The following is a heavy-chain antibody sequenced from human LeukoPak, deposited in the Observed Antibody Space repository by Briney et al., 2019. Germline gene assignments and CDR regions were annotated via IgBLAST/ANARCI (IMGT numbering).Heavy chain of an antibody. V-gene: IGHV4-34*01. J-gene: IGHJ3*02. CDR3: ARHYCGGDCSSFNAFDI. D-gene: IGHD2-21*02. Sequence: EPSETLSLTCAVYGGSFSGYYWSWIRQPPGKGLEWIGEINHSGSTNYNPSLKSRVTISVDTSKNQFSLKLSSVTAADTAVYYCARHYCGGDCSSFNAFDIWGQGTMVTVSS. CDR1: GGSFSGYY. CDR2: INHSGST.